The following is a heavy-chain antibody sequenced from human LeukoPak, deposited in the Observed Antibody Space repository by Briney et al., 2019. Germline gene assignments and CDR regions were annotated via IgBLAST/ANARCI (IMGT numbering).Heavy chain of an antibody. J-gene: IGHJ4*02. Sequence: GGSLRLSCAASGFTFSSYEMNWVRRAPGKGLEWVSYIDGRGSTIYYADSVKGRFTVSRDNVKNSLYLQMNSLRAEDTAVYYCASPVDTALVWFFEFWGQGTLVTVSS. D-gene: IGHD5-18*01. CDR2: IDGRGSTI. CDR1: GFTFSSYE. V-gene: IGHV3-48*03. CDR3: ASPVDTALVWFFEF.